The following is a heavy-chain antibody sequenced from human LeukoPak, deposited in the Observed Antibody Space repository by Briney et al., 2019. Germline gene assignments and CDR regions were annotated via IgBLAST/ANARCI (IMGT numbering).Heavy chain of an antibody. V-gene: IGHV4-59*08. CDR2: AYYSGST. CDR1: DGSISNYY. Sequence: PSKTLSLTCSVFDGSISNYYWSWIRQPPGKGLEWIGYAYYSGSTTYNPSLESRVTISVDTSKNQFSLKLTAVTAADTAVYYCARNSAVATSRSWFDPWGQGTLVTVSS. D-gene: IGHD6-19*01. CDR3: ARNSAVATSRSWFDP. J-gene: IGHJ5*02.